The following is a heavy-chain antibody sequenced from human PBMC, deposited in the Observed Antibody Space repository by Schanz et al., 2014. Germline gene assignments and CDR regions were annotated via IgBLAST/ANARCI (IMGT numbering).Heavy chain of an antibody. CDR3: AKRGENTGRSTCYLDH. CDR2: ISGSGGNT. V-gene: IGHV3-23*01. D-gene: IGHD5-18*01. Sequence: EVHLLDSGGGLVQLGGSLRLSCAASGFTFRGYAMSWVRQAPGRGLEWVSIISGSGGNTYYADAVRGRFTISRDKSKTTVYPQMNSLPAEDTAGVYCAKRGENTGRSTCYLDHRGQGTLGTVSS. CDR1: GFTFRGYA. J-gene: IGHJ4*02.